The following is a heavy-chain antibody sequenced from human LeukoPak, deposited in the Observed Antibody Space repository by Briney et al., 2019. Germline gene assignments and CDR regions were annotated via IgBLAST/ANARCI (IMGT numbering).Heavy chain of an antibody. CDR2: ISSSGNNI. V-gene: IGHV3-48*03. J-gene: IGHJ4*02. Sequence: GGSLRLSCAASGFTFSSYEMNWVRQAPGKGLEWVSYISSSGNNIHYAESVKGRFTISRDNAKNSVYLQMNSLRAEDTAVYYCGRDPYCSIGSCYSDYWGQGTLVTVSS. D-gene: IGHD2-15*01. CDR3: GRDPYCSIGSCYSDY. CDR1: GFTFSSYE.